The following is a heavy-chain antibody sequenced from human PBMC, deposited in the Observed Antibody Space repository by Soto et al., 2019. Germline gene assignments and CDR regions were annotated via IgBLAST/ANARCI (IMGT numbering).Heavy chain of an antibody. CDR3: ARDQGVVVTADNWFDP. CDR1: GGSITDYS. Sequence: SETLSLTCTVSGGSITDYSWVWIRQPAGKGLEWIGRIFSSGSTNYNPSLIGRITMSLDTSRNQFSLKLNSATATDTAVYFCARDQGVVVTADNWFDPWGQGILVTVSS. V-gene: IGHV4-4*07. J-gene: IGHJ5*02. CDR2: IFSSGST. D-gene: IGHD2-21*02.